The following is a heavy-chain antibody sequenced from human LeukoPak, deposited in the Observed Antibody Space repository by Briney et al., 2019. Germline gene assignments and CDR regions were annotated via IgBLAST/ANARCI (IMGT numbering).Heavy chain of an antibody. CDR1: GFTFSTYW. J-gene: IGHJ4*02. D-gene: IGHD5-12*01. CDR2: INSDESRT. CDR3: AKEAVRSGYDWSDRGIDY. V-gene: IGHV3-74*01. Sequence: GGSLRLSCAASGFTFSTYWMHWVRQAPGKGLMWVSRINSDESRTSYADSVKGRFTISRDNSKNTLYLQMNSLRAEDTAVYYCAKEAVRSGYDWSDRGIDYWGQGTLVTVSS.